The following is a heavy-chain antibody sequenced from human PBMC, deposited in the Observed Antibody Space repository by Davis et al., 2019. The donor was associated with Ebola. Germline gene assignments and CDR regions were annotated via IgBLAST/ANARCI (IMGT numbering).Heavy chain of an antibody. J-gene: IGHJ6*02. CDR2: IIPIFGTA. V-gene: IGHV1-69*06. D-gene: IGHD5-18*01. Sequence: AASVKVSCKASGGTFSSYAISWVRQAPGQGLEWMGGIIPIFGTANYAQKFQVRVTITADKSTSTAYMELSSLRSEDTAVYYCARDNSPHYYYGMDVWGQGTTVTVSS. CDR3: ARDNSPHYYYGMDV. CDR1: GGTFSSYA.